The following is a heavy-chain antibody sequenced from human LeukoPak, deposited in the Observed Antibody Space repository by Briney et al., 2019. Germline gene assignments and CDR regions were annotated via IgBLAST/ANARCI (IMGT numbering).Heavy chain of an antibody. D-gene: IGHD4-11*01. V-gene: IGHV4-59*01. CDR1: GGSISGYY. Sequence: SETLSLTCSVSGGSISGYYWSWIRQPPGKGLEWIGYFYYTGYTNYNPSLKSRVAISVDTSKNQFSLYLTSVTAADTAVYYCARAGPSNPYYYGMDVWGQGTTVTVSS. J-gene: IGHJ6*02. CDR3: ARAGPSNPYYYGMDV. CDR2: FYYTGYT.